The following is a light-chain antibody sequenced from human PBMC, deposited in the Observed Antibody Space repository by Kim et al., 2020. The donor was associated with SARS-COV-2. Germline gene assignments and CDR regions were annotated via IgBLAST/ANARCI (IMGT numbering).Light chain of an antibody. J-gene: IGLJ3*02. V-gene: IGLV3-9*01. CDR2: RDS. Sequence: SYELTQPLSVSVALGQTARLTCGGSNIGSKNVHWYQQKPGQAPVLVIYRDSNRPSGIPERFSGSNSGNTATLTISRAQAGDEADYYCQLWDSSTAVFGGG. CDR3: QLWDSSTAV. CDR1: NIGSKN.